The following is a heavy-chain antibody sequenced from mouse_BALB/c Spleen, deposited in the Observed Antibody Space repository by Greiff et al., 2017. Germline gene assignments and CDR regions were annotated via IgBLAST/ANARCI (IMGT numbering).Heavy chain of an antibody. CDR3: ARDSSGPLDY. Sequence: EVKLQESGPGLVKPSQSLSLTCTVTGYSITSDYAWYWIRQFPGNKLEWMGYISYSGSTSYNPSLKSRISITRDTSKNQFFLQLNSVTTEDTATYNCARDSSGPLDYWGQGTTLTVSS. J-gene: IGHJ2*01. CDR1: GYSITSDYA. V-gene: IGHV3-2*02. CDR2: ISYSGST. D-gene: IGHD3-2*01.